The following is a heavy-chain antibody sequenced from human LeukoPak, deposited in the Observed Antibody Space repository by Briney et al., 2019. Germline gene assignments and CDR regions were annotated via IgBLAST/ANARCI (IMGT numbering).Heavy chain of an antibody. CDR1: GGTFSSYA. J-gene: IGHJ5*02. CDR2: IIPILGIA. Sequence: EASVKVSCKASGGTFSSYAISWVRQAPGQGLEWMGRIIPILGIANYAQKFQGRVTITADKSTSTAYMELSSLRSEDTAVYYCARGLYSSSWYDPWGQGTRVTVSS. CDR3: ARGLYSSSWYDP. V-gene: IGHV1-69*04. D-gene: IGHD6-13*01.